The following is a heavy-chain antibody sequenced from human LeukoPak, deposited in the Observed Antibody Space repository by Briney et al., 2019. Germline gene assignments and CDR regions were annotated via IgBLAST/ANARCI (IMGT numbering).Heavy chain of an antibody. D-gene: IGHD1-26*01. V-gene: IGHV3-74*01. J-gene: IGHJ4*02. Sequence: PGGSLRLSCAASGFTFSSYWMHWVRQAPGKGLVWVSRINTDGSSTSYADSVKGRFTISRDNAKNSLYLQMNSLRAEDTAVYYCASSWLVGGRDTYWGQGTLVTVSS. CDR3: ASSWLVGGRDTY. CDR2: INTDGSST. CDR1: GFTFSSYW.